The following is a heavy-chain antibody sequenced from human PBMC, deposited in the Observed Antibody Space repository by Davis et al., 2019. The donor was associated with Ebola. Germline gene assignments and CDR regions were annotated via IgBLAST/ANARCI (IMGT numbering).Heavy chain of an antibody. CDR3: ARLKALDAFDI. J-gene: IGHJ3*02. CDR2: IDPSDSYT. Sequence: GESLKISCKGPGYIFTNYWIAWVRQMPGKGLEWMGSIDPSDSYTNYSPSFQGHVTISADKSISTASLQWNSLKASDTAMYYCARLKALDAFDIWGQGTMVTVSS. CDR1: GYIFTNYW. V-gene: IGHV5-10-1*01.